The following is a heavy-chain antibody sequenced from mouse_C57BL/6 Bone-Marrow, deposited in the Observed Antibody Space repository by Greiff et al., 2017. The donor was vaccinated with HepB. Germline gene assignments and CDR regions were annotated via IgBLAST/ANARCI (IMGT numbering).Heavy chain of an antibody. CDR2: IDPSDSYT. Sequence: QVQLQQPGAELVRPGTSVKLSCKASGYTFTSYWMHWVKQRPGQGLEWIGVIDPSDSYTNYNQKFKGKATLTVDTSSSTAYMQLSSLTSEDSAVYYCAGYFAYGGQGTLVTVAA. D-gene: IGHD2-14*01. CDR1: GYTFTSYW. J-gene: IGHJ3*01. CDR3: AGYFAY. V-gene: IGHV1-59*01.